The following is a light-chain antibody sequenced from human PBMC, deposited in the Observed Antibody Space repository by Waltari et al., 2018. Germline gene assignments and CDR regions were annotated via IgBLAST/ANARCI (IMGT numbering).Light chain of an antibody. CDR1: SSNIGAGYD. J-gene: IGLJ2*01. V-gene: IGLV1-40*01. CDR3: QSYDSSLSAHVV. CDR2: ANS. Sequence: QSVLTQPPSVSGAPGQRVTISCTGSSSNIGAGYDVHWYQQLPGTAPKSLIYANSKRPSGVPDRFSGSKSGTSASLAITGLQAEDEADYYCQSYDSSLSAHVVFGGGTKLTVL.